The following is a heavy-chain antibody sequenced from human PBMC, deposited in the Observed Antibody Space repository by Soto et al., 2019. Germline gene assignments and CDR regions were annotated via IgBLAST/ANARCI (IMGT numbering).Heavy chain of an antibody. Sequence: SVKVSCKASGGTFSSYAISWVRQAPGQGLEWMGGIIPIFGTANYAQKFQGRVTITADESTSTAYMELSSLRSEDTAVYYCARDPRSGFRFVPQYNWFDPWGQGTLVTVSS. J-gene: IGHJ5*02. V-gene: IGHV1-69*13. CDR3: ARDPRSGFRFVPQYNWFDP. D-gene: IGHD6-25*01. CDR2: IIPIFGTA. CDR1: GGTFSSYA.